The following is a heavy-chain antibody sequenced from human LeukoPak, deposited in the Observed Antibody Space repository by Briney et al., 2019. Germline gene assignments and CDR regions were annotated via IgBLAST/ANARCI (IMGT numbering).Heavy chain of an antibody. CDR3: ARGSGNYEDY. V-gene: IGHV4-34*01. Sequence: TSETLSLTCAVYGGSFSGYYWSWIRQPPGKGLEWIGEINHSGSTNYNPSLKSRVTISVDTSKNQFSLKLSSVTAADTAVYYCARGSGNYEDYWGQGTLVTVSS. D-gene: IGHD4-11*01. J-gene: IGHJ4*02. CDR2: INHSGST. CDR1: GGSFSGYY.